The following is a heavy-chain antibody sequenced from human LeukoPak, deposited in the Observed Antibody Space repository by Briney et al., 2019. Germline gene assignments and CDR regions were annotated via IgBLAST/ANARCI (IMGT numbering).Heavy chain of an antibody. CDR2: IYYSGNT. CDR1: GGSISRNSYY. Sequence: PSETLSLTCTVSGGSISRNSYYWGWIRQPPGKGLEWIGSIYYSGNTVFNPSLKSRVTIFVDTSKSQFSLSLSSVTAADTAVYYCERQYSSSSWGLDVWGQGTTVTVSS. D-gene: IGHD6-6*01. J-gene: IGHJ6*02. V-gene: IGHV4-39*01. CDR3: ERQYSSSSWGLDV.